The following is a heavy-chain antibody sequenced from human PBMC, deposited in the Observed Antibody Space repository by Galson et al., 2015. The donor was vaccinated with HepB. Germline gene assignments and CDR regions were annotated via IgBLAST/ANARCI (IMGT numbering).Heavy chain of an antibody. D-gene: IGHD3-10*01. V-gene: IGHV3-48*04. Sequence: SLRLSCAASGFTFSSYSMNWVRQAPGKGLEWVSYISSSSSTIYYADSVKGRFTISGDNAKNSLYLQMNSLRAEDTAVYYCARDAYYGSGSSHFDYWGQGTLVTVSS. CDR1: GFTFSSYS. CDR3: ARDAYYGSGSSHFDY. CDR2: ISSSSSTI. J-gene: IGHJ4*02.